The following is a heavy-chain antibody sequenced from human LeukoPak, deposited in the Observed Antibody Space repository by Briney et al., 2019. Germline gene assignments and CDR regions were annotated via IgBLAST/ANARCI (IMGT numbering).Heavy chain of an antibody. CDR3: ARAYYDFWSGHPYYFDY. J-gene: IGHJ4*02. V-gene: IGHV3-53*01. Sequence: PGGSLRLSCAAPGFTVSSNYMSWVRQAPGKGLEWVSVIYSGRSTHYADSVKGRFTISRDSSKNTLYLQMNSLRAEDTAVYYCARAYYDFWSGHPYYFDYWGQGTLVTVSS. CDR2: IYSGRST. D-gene: IGHD3-3*01. CDR1: GFTVSSNY.